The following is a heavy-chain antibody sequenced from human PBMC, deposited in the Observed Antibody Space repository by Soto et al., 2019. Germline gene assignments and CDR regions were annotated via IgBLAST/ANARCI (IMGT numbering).Heavy chain of an antibody. CDR2: IYHSGST. D-gene: IGHD6-19*01. J-gene: IGHJ4*02. Sequence: SETLSLTCAVSGGSISSSNWWSWVRQPPGKGLEWIGEIYHSGSTNYNPSLKSRVTISVDKSKNQFSLKLSSVTAADTAVYYCARDRDAPAAGSFDYWGQGTLVTVSS. CDR3: ARDRDAPAAGSFDY. V-gene: IGHV4-4*02. CDR1: GGSISSSNW.